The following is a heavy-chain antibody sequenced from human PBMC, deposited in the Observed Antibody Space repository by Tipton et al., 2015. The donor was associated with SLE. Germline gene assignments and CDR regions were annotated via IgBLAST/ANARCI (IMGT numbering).Heavy chain of an antibody. Sequence: TLSLTCAVYGGSFSGYYWSWIRQPPGKGLEWVGEINHSGSTNYNPSLKSRVTISVDTSKNQFSLKLSSVTAADTAVYYCARVVATITTGWFDPWGQGTLVTVSS. CDR1: GGSFSGYY. CDR3: ARVVATITTGWFDP. J-gene: IGHJ5*02. D-gene: IGHD5-12*01. CDR2: INHSGST. V-gene: IGHV4-34*01.